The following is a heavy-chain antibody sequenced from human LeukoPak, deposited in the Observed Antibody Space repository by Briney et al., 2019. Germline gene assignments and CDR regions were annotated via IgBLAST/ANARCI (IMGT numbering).Heavy chain of an antibody. J-gene: IGHJ6*02. CDR2: INHSGST. Sequence: SETLSLTCAVYGGSFSGYYWSWIRQPPGKGLEWIGEINHSGSTNYNPSLKSRVTISVDTSKNQFSLKLSSVTAADTAVYYCAGEKNYYDSSDNCGMDAWGQGTTVTVSS. CDR1: GGSFSGYY. V-gene: IGHV4-34*01. D-gene: IGHD3-22*01. CDR3: AGEKNYYDSSDNCGMDA.